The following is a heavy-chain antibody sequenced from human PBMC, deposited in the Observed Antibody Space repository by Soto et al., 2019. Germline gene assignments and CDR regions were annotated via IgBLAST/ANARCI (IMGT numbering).Heavy chain of an antibody. Sequence: XDSLKVSWKCSGDRFTSYWISWVLQMPGKGLEWMGRIDPSDSYTNYSPSFQGHVTISADKSISTAYLQWSSLKASDTAMYYCARHVGRTSCPMFSGCYYYGMDVCGQRTTVTVSS. D-gene: IGHD2-2*01. CDR1: GDRFTSYW. CDR3: ARHVGRTSCPMFSGCYYYGMDV. CDR2: IDPSDSYT. J-gene: IGHJ6*02. V-gene: IGHV5-10-1*01.